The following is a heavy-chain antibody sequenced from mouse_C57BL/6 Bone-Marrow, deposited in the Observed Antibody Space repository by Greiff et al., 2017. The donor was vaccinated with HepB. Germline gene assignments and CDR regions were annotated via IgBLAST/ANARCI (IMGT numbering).Heavy chain of an antibody. CDR1: GYSFTSYY. CDR3: ARGEDDYPAWFAY. Sequence: QVQLQQSGPELVKPGASVKISCKASGYSFTSYYIHWVKQRPGQGLEWIGWIYPGSGNTKYNEKFKGKATLTADTSSSTAYMQLSSLTSEDSAVYYCARGEDDYPAWFAYWGQGTLVTVSA. V-gene: IGHV1-66*01. CDR2: IYPGSGNT. J-gene: IGHJ3*01. D-gene: IGHD2-4*01.